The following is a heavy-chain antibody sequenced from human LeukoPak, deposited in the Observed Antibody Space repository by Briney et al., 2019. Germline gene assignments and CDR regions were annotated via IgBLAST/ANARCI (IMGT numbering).Heavy chain of an antibody. CDR1: GGSIRSSYYY. J-gene: IGHJ4*02. D-gene: IGHD3-22*01. Sequence: PSETLSLTCTVSGGSIRSSYYYWGWIRQPPGKGLEWIGSIYYSGSTYYNPSLKSRVTISVDTSKNQFSLKLSSVTAADTAVYYCARLYSSGYYYYFDYWGQGTLVTVSS. CDR3: ARLYSSGYYYYFDY. V-gene: IGHV4-39*01. CDR2: IYYSGST.